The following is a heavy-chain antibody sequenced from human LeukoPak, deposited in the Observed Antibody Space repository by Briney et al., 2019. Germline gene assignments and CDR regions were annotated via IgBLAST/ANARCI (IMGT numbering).Heavy chain of an antibody. CDR3: AGLGVMVLVYQLET. J-gene: IGHJ5*02. CDR2: ISNSGST. Sequence: KPSETLSLTCAVSGASITSTKYFWGWIRQPPGKELELIGIISNSGSTDYNPSLKSRVTMSTDASKNQFSLKLASVTAADTAVYYCAGLGVMVLVYQLETWGRGTPVTVSS. CDR1: GASITSTKYF. V-gene: IGHV4-39*07. D-gene: IGHD2-8*01.